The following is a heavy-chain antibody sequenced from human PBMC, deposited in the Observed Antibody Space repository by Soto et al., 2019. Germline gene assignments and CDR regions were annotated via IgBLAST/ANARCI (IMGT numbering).Heavy chain of an antibody. Sequence: SVKVSCKASGGTFSSYAISWVRQAPGQGLEWMGGIIPIFGTANYAQKFQGRVTITADESTSTAYMELSSLRSEDTAVYYCASIEDYYDSSGYYLDYWGQGTLVTVSS. J-gene: IGHJ4*02. CDR2: IIPIFGTA. V-gene: IGHV1-69*13. D-gene: IGHD3-22*01. CDR1: GGTFSSYA. CDR3: ASIEDYYDSSGYYLDY.